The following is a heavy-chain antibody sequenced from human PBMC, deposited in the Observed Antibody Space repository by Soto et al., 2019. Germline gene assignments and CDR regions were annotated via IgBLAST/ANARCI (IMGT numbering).Heavy chain of an antibody. CDR3: AGAHMITFGGVIVKSYGMDV. D-gene: IGHD3-16*02. J-gene: IGHJ6*02. Sequence: TSETLSLTCTVSGGSISSGVYYWSWIRQHPGKVLDWIGYIYYSGITYYNPSLKSRVTISVDTSKNQFSLKLSSVTAADTAVYYCAGAHMITFGGVIVKSYGMDVWGQGTTVTVSS. V-gene: IGHV4-31*03. CDR1: GGSISSGVYY. CDR2: IYYSGIT.